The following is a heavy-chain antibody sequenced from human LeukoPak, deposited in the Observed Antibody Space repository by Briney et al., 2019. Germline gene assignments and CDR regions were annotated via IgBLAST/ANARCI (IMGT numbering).Heavy chain of an antibody. V-gene: IGHV3-21*01. J-gene: IGHJ4*02. CDR3: VRDLNTITTAFFVY. CDR2: ISSTSRHI. Sequence: PGGSLRLSCAASGFTSSSYGMNWVRQAPGKGLEWVSSISSTSRHIYYADSVKGRFTISRDDASNSLYLQMNSLRAEDTAVYYCVRDLNTITTAFFVYWGQGTLVTVSS. CDR1: GFTSSSYG. D-gene: IGHD4-11*01.